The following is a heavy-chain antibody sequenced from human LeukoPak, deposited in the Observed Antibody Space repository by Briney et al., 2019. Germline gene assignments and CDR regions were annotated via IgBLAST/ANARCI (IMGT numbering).Heavy chain of an antibody. CDR2: IGSGGNT. V-gene: IGHV3-23*01. J-gene: IGHJ4*02. CDR1: GFTFSNYA. Sequence: GGSLRLSCAASGFTFSNYAMNWVRQGPGKGLEWVSSIGSGGNTYYADSVKGRFTISRDNSKNTLHLQMNSLKAEDTALYYCAKREVATSKYFDSWGQGTLVTVSS. CDR3: AKREVATSKYFDS. D-gene: IGHD5-12*01.